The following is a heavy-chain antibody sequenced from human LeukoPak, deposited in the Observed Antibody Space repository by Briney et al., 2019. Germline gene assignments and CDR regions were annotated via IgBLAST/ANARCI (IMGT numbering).Heavy chain of an antibody. Sequence: GASVKVSCKASGYTFTGYYMHWVRQAPGQGLEWMGWINPNSGGTNYAQKFQGRVTMTRDTSISTAYMELSSLRSEDTAVYYCARGEGYCSGGSCHRRFDYWGQGTLVTVSS. D-gene: IGHD2-15*01. J-gene: IGHJ4*02. CDR1: GYTFTGYY. V-gene: IGHV1-2*02. CDR2: INPNSGGT. CDR3: ARGEGYCSGGSCHRRFDY.